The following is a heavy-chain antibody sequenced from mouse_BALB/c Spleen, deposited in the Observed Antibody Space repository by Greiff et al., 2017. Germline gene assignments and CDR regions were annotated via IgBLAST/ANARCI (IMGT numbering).Heavy chain of an antibody. Sequence: QVQLQQSGAELVRPGTSVKVSCKASGYAFTNYLIEWVKQRPGQGLEWIGVINPGSGGTNYNEKFKGKATLTADKSSSTAYMQLSSLTSDDSAVYFCARGGTVDHFDYWGQGTTLTVSS. CDR1: GYAFTNYL. V-gene: IGHV1-54*03. CDR3: ARGGTVDHFDY. CDR2: INPGSGGT. D-gene: IGHD1-1*01. J-gene: IGHJ2*01.